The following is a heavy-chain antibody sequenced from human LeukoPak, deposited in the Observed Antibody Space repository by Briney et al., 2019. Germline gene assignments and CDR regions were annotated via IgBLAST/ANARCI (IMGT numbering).Heavy chain of an antibody. CDR2: IYSGGST. D-gene: IGHD6-13*01. CDR1: GFTVSSNY. Sequence: PGGSLRLSCAASGFTVSSNYMSWVRQAPGKGLEWVSVIYSGGSTYYADSVKGRFTISRDNSKNTLYLQMNSLRAEDTAVYYCASSRLYSSWYGDYWGQGTLVTVSS. V-gene: IGHV3-53*01. CDR3: ASSRLYSSWYGDY. J-gene: IGHJ4*02.